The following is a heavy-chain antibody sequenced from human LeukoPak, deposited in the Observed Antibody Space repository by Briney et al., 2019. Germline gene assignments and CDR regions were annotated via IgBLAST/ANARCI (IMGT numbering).Heavy chain of an antibody. CDR3: ARDYAFGGVIAPGGFDY. CDR2: ISAYNGNT. D-gene: IGHD3-16*02. Sequence: ASVKVSCKASGYTFTSYGISWVRQAPGQGLEWMGWISAYNGNTNYAQKLQGRVTMTTDTSTSTAYMELRSLRSDDTAVYYCARDYAFGGVIAPGGFDYWGQGILVTVSS. V-gene: IGHV1-18*04. CDR1: GYTFTSYG. J-gene: IGHJ4*02.